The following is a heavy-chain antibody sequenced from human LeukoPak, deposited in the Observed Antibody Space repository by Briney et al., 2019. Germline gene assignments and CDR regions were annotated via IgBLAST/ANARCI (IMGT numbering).Heavy chain of an antibody. V-gene: IGHV4-4*02. CDR1: GGSISSSNW. Sequence: SETLSLTCAVSGGSISSSNWWSWVRQPPGKGLEWIGEIYHSGSTNYNPSLKSRVTISVDKSKNQFSLKLSSVTAADTAVYYCARARTYYDFWSGYYTGRGIDYWGQGTLVTVSS. CDR3: ARARTYYDFWSGYYTGRGIDY. CDR2: IYHSGST. D-gene: IGHD3-3*01. J-gene: IGHJ4*02.